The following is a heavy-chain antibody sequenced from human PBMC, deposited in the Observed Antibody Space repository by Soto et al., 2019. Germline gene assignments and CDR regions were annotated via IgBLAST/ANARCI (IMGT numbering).Heavy chain of an antibody. CDR2: ISYDGSNK. CDR1: GFTFSSYG. CDR3: AKDRLTYYFDY. D-gene: IGHD3-16*01. Sequence: LRLSFAASGFTFSSYGMHWVRQAPGKGLEWVAVISYDGSNKYYADSVKGRFTISRDNSKNTLYLQMNSLRAEDTAVYYCAKDRLTYYFDYWGQGTLVTVSS. V-gene: IGHV3-30*18. J-gene: IGHJ4*02.